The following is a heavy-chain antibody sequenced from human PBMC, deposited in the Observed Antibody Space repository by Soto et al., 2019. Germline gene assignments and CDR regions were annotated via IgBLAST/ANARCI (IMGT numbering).Heavy chain of an antibody. D-gene: IGHD3-3*01. CDR1: GFTFSSYG. CDR2: ISYDGSNK. V-gene: IGHV3-30*18. Sequence: GSLRLSCAASGFTFSSYGMHWVRQAPGKGLEWVAVISYDGSNKYYADSVKGRFTISRDNSKNTLYLQMNSLRAEDTAVYYCAKGKYYDFWSGPFDYWGQGTLVTVSS. CDR3: AKGKYYDFWSGPFDY. J-gene: IGHJ4*02.